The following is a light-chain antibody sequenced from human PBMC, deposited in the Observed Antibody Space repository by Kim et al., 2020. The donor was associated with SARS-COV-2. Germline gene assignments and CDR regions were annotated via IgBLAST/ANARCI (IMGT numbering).Light chain of an antibody. CDR1: QSVSSSH. Sequence: EIVLTQSPGTLSLSPGERATLSCRASQSVSSSHLAWYQQKPGQAPRLLLSGASSRATGIPDRFSGSGSGTDFTLTISGLEPEDFAVYYSQQFGSSYTFGQGTKVDIK. V-gene: IGKV3-20*01. CDR2: GAS. J-gene: IGKJ2*01. CDR3: QQFGSSYT.